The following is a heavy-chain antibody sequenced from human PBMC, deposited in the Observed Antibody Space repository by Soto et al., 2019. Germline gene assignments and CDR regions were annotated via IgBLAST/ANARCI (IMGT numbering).Heavy chain of an antibody. V-gene: IGHV4-34*01. J-gene: IGHJ4*02. CDR3: ARSMTTVVTLDY. Sequence: SETLTLTCAVYGGSFSGYYWSWIRQPPGKGLEWIGEINYSGSTNYNPSLKSRVTISVDTSKNQFSLKLSSVTAADTAVYYCARSMTTVVTLDYWGQGTLVTVSS. D-gene: IGHD4-17*01. CDR2: INYSGST. CDR1: GGSFSGYY.